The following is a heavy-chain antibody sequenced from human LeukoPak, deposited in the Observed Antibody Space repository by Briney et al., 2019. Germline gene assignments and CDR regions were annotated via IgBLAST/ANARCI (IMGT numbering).Heavy chain of an antibody. V-gene: IGHV3-74*01. J-gene: IGHJ4*02. Sequence: GGALRLSCAASGFTFSSYWMHWVRQAPGKGQGWVSRINSDGSSRSYAYAVKGRYTISRDNAKNTLYLQMNSQRAEDTAVYYCARDWEAERSGSSEFDHWGQGTLVTVSS. CDR3: ARDWEAERSGSSEFDH. D-gene: IGHD1-26*01. CDR2: INSDGSSR. CDR1: GFTFSSYW.